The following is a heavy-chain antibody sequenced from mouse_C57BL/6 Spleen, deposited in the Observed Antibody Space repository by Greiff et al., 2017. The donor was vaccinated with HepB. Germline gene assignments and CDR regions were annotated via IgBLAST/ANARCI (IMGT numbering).Heavy chain of an antibody. CDR1: GYTFTSYW. CDR2: INPSNGGT. CDR3: ARNYYGSSYPAWFAY. V-gene: IGHV1-53*01. D-gene: IGHD1-1*01. Sequence: QVQLQQPGTELVKPGASVKLSCKASGYTFTSYWMHWVKQRPGQGLEWIGNINPSNGGTNYNEKFMSKATLTVDKSSSTAYIQLSSLTSEDSAVYYCARNYYGSSYPAWFAYWGQGTLVTVSA. J-gene: IGHJ3*01.